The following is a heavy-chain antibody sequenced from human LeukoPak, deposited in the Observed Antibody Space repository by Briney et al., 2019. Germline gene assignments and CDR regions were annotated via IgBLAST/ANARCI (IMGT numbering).Heavy chain of an antibody. Sequence: SETLSLTCTVSGGSISSSSYYWGWIRQPPGQGLEWIGSIYYSGSTYYNPSLKSRVTISVDTSKNQFSLKLSSVTAADTAVYYCARHGPHSGYDFTPFDYWGQGPLVTVSS. D-gene: IGHD5-12*01. CDR1: GGSISSSSYY. CDR2: IYYSGST. J-gene: IGHJ4*02. CDR3: ARHGPHSGYDFTPFDY. V-gene: IGHV4-39*01.